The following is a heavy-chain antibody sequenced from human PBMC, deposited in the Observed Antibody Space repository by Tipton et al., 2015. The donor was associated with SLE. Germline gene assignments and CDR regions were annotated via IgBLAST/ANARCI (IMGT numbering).Heavy chain of an antibody. CDR2: MFHGGST. CDR3: ASSQYCSDSSCYSFDY. V-gene: IGHV4-38-2*02. Sequence: LRLSCTVSGYSISSGYSWGWIRQPPGRGLEWIGSMFHGGSTYYNPSLKSRVTISVDTSKNQFSLKLSSVTAADTAVYHCASSQYCSDSSCYSFDYWGQGTLVTVSS. J-gene: IGHJ4*02. CDR1: GYSISSGYS. D-gene: IGHD2-2*02.